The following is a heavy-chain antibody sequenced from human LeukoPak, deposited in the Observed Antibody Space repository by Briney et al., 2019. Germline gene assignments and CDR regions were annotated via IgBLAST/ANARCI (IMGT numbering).Heavy chain of an antibody. CDR2: ISYDGSNK. J-gene: IGHJ3*02. CDR1: GFTFSSYA. CDR3: ARDGYDAFDI. V-gene: IGHV3-30*04. Sequence: PGGSLRLSCAASGFTFSSYAMHWVRQAPGKGLEWVAVISYDGSNKYYADSVKGRITISRDNSKNTLYLQMNSLRAEDTAVYYCARDGYDAFDIWGQGTMVTVSS. D-gene: IGHD6-13*01.